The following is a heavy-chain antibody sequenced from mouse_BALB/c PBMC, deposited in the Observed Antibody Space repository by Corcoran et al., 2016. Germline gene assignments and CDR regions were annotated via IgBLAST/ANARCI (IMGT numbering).Heavy chain of an antibody. CDR3: ARFSANWDAFDV. Sequence: RVKTGASVKISGKASGYSFTGYYMHWVKQSHGKSLEWIGYISCYNGATSYNQKFKGKATFTVDTSSSTAYMQFNSLTSEDSAVYYCARFSANWDAFDVWGAGTTVTVSS. CDR2: ISCYNGAT. D-gene: IGHD4-1*01. V-gene: IGHV1S34*01. CDR1: GYSFTGYY. J-gene: IGHJ1*01.